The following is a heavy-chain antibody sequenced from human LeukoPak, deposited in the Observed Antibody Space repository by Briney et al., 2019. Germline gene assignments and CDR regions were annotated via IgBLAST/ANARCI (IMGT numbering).Heavy chain of an antibody. V-gene: IGHV1-2*02. CDR3: ARGEYTSGWFDY. J-gene: IGHJ5*01. Sequence: ASVKVSCKASGYTFTGYYIHWVRQAPGQGLEWMGWINPNSGDTHYPQKFQGRVTMTGDTSISTSYMDLSRLTSDDTAVYCCARGEYTSGWFDYWGQGTLVTASS. CDR2: INPNSGDT. CDR1: GYTFTGYY. D-gene: IGHD6-19*01.